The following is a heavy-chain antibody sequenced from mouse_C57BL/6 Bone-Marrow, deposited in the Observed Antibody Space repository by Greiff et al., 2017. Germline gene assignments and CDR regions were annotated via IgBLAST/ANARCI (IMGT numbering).Heavy chain of an antibody. V-gene: IGHV5-9*01. J-gene: IGHJ1*03. CDR2: ISGGGGNT. CDR3: SRQVTTVLATKYFDV. D-gene: IGHD1-1*01. CDR1: GFTFSSYT. Sequence: DVQLVASWGGLVKPGGSLKLSCAASGFTFSSYTMSWVRQTPEQRLQWVAAISGGGGNTYYPDSVKGRFTISRDNDKNILYLQISSLRSEDTDLYYWSRQVTTVLATKYFDVWGTGTTVTVSS.